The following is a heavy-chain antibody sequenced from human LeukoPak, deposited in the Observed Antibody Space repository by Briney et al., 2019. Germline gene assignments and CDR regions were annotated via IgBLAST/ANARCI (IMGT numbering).Heavy chain of an antibody. D-gene: IGHD2-15*01. CDR3: ARRLVDSGASQVSDD. J-gene: IGHJ4*02. V-gene: IGHV4-34*01. CDR1: SGSFSGYY. CDR2: INDSGSV. Sequence: SETLSLTCAVYSGSFSGYYWSWIRQPPGKGLEWIGEINDSGSVNCNPSLKNRVTLSVDTSKNQFSLRLSSVAAADTAVYYCARRLVDSGASQVSDDWGQGTLVNVSS.